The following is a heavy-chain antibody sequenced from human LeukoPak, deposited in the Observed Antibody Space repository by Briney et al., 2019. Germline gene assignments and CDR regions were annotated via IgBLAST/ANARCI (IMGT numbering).Heavy chain of an antibody. CDR3: AKLGGGSSGWCFDY. CDR2: ISYDGSNK. CDR1: GFTFSSYA. J-gene: IGHJ4*02. Sequence: GGSLRLSCAASGFTFSSYAMHWVRQAPGKGLEWVAVISYDGSNKYYADSVKGRFTISRDNSKNTLYLQMNSLRAEDTAVYYCAKLGGGSSGWCFDYWGQGTLVTVSS. D-gene: IGHD6-19*01. V-gene: IGHV3-30-3*02.